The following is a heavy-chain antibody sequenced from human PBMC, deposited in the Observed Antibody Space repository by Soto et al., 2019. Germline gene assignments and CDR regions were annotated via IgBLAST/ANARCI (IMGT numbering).Heavy chain of an antibody. V-gene: IGHV6-1*01. Sequence: SQTLSLTCGISGDSVSSNSAAWNWIRQSPSRGLEWLGRTYYRSKWYNDYAESVKSRITINADTSKNQFSLQLNSVAPEDTAVYYCAKGYGMNVWGQGTTVTVSS. J-gene: IGHJ6*02. CDR1: GDSVSSNSAA. CDR2: TYYRSKWYN. CDR3: AKGYGMNV.